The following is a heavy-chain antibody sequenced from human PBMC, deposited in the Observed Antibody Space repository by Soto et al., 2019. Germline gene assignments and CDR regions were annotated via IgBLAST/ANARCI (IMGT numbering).Heavy chain of an antibody. V-gene: IGHV3-15*07. CDR3: TTDSYYTGIVVRFDF. CDR2: IRSYRDGGTT. D-gene: IGHD1-1*01. J-gene: IGHJ4*01. CDR1: GGTFTTAW. Sequence: GGSLRLSWAAAGGTFTTAWINWVRQPQGKGLEWVGRIRSYRDGGTTDFAASVKGRFAISRDDSAHTVYLQMNSLRTEDTAVYYCTTDSYYTGIVVRFDFWGLGTLVTVSS.